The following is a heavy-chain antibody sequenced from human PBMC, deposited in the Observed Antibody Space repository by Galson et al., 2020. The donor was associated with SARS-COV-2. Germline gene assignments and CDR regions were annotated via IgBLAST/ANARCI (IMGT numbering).Heavy chain of an antibody. J-gene: IGHJ6*04. Sequence: TGGSLRLSCAASGFTFSSYGMHWVRQAPGKGLEWVAVIWYDGSNKYYADSVKGRFTISRDNSKNTLYLQMNSLRAEDTAVYYCARDLLTGYSSYGMDVWGKGTTVTVSS. V-gene: IGHV3-33*01. CDR1: GFTFSSYG. D-gene: IGHD3-9*01. CDR2: IWYDGSNK. CDR3: ARDLLTGYSSYGMDV.